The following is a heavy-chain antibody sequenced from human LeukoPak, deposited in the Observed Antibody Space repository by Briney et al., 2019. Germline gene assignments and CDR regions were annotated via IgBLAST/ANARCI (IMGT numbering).Heavy chain of an antibody. D-gene: IGHD2/OR15-2a*01. CDR1: GYTFTGYF. CDR3: ARGRSISNVNDPPVDY. J-gene: IGHJ4*02. V-gene: IGHV1-2*02. CDR2: INPNTGDT. Sequence: ASVKVSCKASGYTFTGYFMIWLRQAPGQGLEWMAWINPNTGDTRYLQKFQGRVTVTRDTSISTVYMELNNLRFDDTAVYYCARGRSISNVNDPPVDYWGQGTLVSVPS.